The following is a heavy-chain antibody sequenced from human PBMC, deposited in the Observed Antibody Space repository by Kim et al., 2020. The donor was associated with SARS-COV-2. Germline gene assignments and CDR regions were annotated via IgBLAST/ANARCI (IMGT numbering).Heavy chain of an antibody. CDR1: GYSFTSYW. CDR2: IYPGDSDT. Sequence: GESLKISCKGSGYSFTSYWIGWVRQMPGKGLEWMGIIYPGDSDTRYSPSFQGQVTISADKSISTAYLQWSSLKASDTAMYYCARISKGYYDILTGYQGPYDAFDIWGQGTMVTVSS. V-gene: IGHV5-51*01. CDR3: ARISKGYYDILTGYQGPYDAFDI. J-gene: IGHJ3*02. D-gene: IGHD3-9*01.